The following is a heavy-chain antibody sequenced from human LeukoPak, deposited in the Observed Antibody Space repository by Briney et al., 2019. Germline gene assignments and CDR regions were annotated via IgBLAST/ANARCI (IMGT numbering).Heavy chain of an antibody. J-gene: IGHJ4*02. Sequence: SETLSLTCAVYGGSFSGYYWSWIRQPPGKGLEWIGEINHSGSTNYDPSLKSRVTISVDTSKNQFSLKLSSVTAADTAVYYCARDGPRGYYYVDYWGQGTLVTVSS. CDR3: ARDGPRGYYYVDY. CDR1: GGSFSGYY. V-gene: IGHV4-34*01. CDR2: INHSGST. D-gene: IGHD3-22*01.